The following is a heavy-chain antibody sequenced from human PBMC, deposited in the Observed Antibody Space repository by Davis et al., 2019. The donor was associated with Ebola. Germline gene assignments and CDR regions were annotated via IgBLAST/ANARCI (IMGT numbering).Heavy chain of an antibody. CDR2: IKQDGSQK. V-gene: IGHV3-7*01. CDR1: GFTFSNYW. J-gene: IGHJ4*01. D-gene: IGHD2-15*01. CDR3: VRDAGWQRLDN. Sequence: PGGSLRLSCAASGFTFSNYWMTWVRQAPGEGLEWVAHIKQDGSQKYYADSVKGRFTIPRDNAQTSLSLQMNNLKVDDTGIYYCVRDAGWQRLDNWGQGTLVTVSS.